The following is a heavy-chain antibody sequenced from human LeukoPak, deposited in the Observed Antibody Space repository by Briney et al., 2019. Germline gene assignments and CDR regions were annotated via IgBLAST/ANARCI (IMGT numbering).Heavy chain of an antibody. CDR2: INHSGST. D-gene: IGHD3-3*01. V-gene: IGHV4-34*01. Sequence: SETLSLTCAVYGGSFSGYYWSWIRQPPGKGLEWIGEINHSGSTNYNPSLKSRVTISVDTAKNQFSLKLSSVTAADTAVYYCARALEWSHDAFDIWGQGTMVTVSS. J-gene: IGHJ3*02. CDR1: GGSFSGYY. CDR3: ARALEWSHDAFDI.